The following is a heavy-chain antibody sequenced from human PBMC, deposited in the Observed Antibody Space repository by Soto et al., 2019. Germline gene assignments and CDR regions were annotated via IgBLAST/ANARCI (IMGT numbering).Heavy chain of an antibody. CDR1: GGTFSSYA. Sequence: ASVKVSCKASGGTFSSYAISWVRQAPWQGLEWMGGIIPIFGTANYAQKFQGRVTITADKSTSTAYMELSSLRSEDTAVYYCARGEDIVALTPDHYYYGMDVWGQGTTVTVSS. CDR3: ARGEDIVALTPDHYYYGMDV. V-gene: IGHV1-69*06. D-gene: IGHD5-12*01. J-gene: IGHJ6*02. CDR2: IIPIFGTA.